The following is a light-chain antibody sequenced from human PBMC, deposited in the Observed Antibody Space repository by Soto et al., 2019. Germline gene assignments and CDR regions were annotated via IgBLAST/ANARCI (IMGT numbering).Light chain of an antibody. V-gene: IGKV1-9*01. CDR2: AAS. CDR1: QGISSY. CDR3: QQHNSYQWT. Sequence: IQLTQSPSSLSASVGDRVTITCRASQGISSYLAWYQQKPGKAPKLLIYAASTLQSGVPSRFSGSGSGTDFTLTISSLQPEDFATYYCQQHNSYQWTFGQGTKVEIK. J-gene: IGKJ1*01.